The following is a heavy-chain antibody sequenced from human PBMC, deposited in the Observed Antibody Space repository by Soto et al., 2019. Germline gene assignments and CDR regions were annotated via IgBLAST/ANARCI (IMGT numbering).Heavy chain of an antibody. CDR2: SSPRGDTI. CDR1: GFSLANYP. CDR3: AKGAYTNVGWPYYFES. D-gene: IGHD6-19*01. J-gene: IGHJ4*02. Sequence: GGSLRLSCVASGFSLANYPMNWVRQTPGKGLEWISYSSPRGDTIYYADSVEGRFTISRDNARNSLSLHMSSLRDEDSALYYCAKGAYTNVGWPYYFESWGQGVPVTVSS. V-gene: IGHV3-48*02.